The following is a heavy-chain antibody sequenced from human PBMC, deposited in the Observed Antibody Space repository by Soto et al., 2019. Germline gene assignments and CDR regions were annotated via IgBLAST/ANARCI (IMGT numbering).Heavy chain of an antibody. V-gene: IGHV4-31*03. Sequence: PSETLSLTCTVSGGSIGSGGYYWSWIRQHPGKGLEWIGYIYYSGSTYYNPSLKSRVTISVDTSKNQFSLKLSSVTAADTAVYYCARDRRVWYDSSDAFDIWGQGTMVTVSS. CDR3: ARDRRVWYDSSDAFDI. CDR1: GGSIGSGGYY. J-gene: IGHJ3*02. D-gene: IGHD3-22*01. CDR2: IYYSGST.